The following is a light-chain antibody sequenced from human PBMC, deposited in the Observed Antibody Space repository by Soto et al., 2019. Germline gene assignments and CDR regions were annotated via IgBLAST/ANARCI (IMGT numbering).Light chain of an antibody. V-gene: IGKV3-20*01. Sequence: IVLTQSPGTLSLSPGERATLSCRASQSVSSSYLAWYQQKPGQAPRLLIYGASSRATGVPDRFSGSGSGPDFTLTIRRLEPEDFAVYYCQQFSSYPLTSGGGTKVEIK. CDR2: GAS. CDR1: QSVSSSY. J-gene: IGKJ4*01. CDR3: QQFSSYPLT.